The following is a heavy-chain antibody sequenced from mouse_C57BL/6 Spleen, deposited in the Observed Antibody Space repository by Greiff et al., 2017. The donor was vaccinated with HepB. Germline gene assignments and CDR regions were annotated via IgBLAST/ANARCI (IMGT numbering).Heavy chain of an antibody. CDR1: GFTFSSYA. D-gene: IGHD2-12*01. CDR3: TRDRDYIFAY. Sequence: EVKLMESGEGLVKPGVSLKLSCAASGFTFSSYAMSWVRQTPEKRLEWVAYISSGGDYIYYADTVKGRFTISRDNARNTLYLQMSSLKSEDTAMYYCTRDRDYIFAYWGQGTLVTVSA. V-gene: IGHV5-9-1*02. J-gene: IGHJ3*01. CDR2: ISSGGDYI.